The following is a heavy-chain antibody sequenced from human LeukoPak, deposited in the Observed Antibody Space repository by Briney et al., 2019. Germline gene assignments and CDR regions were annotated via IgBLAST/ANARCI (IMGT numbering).Heavy chain of an antibody. CDR2: IKQDGSEK. V-gene: IGHV3-7*01. D-gene: IGHD3-10*01. Sequence: GGSLRLSCAASGFTFSSYWMSWVRQAPGKGLEWVANIKQDGSEKYYVDSVKARFTTSRDNAKNSLYLEMHSLRADDTAVYYCARLIGNYGSGSYYRPGEFDPWGQGTLVTVS. J-gene: IGHJ5*02. CDR3: ARLIGNYGSGSYYRPGEFDP. CDR1: GFTFSSYW.